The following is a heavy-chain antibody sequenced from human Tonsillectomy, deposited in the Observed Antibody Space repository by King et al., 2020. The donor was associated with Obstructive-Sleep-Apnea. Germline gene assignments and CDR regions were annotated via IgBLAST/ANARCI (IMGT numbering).Heavy chain of an antibody. V-gene: IGHV4-39*07. CDR1: GGSVSSSSYY. D-gene: IGHD3-22*01. Sequence: QMQLQESGPGLVKPSETLSLICTVSGGSVSSSSYYWGWIRQPPGKGLEWIGSIYYSGSTYYNPSLTSRVTISVDTSKNQFSLKLSSVTAADTAGYYCARLKNYDSSSYETWGLGTLVTVSS. CDR2: IYYSGST. CDR3: ARLKNYDSSSYET. J-gene: IGHJ5*02.